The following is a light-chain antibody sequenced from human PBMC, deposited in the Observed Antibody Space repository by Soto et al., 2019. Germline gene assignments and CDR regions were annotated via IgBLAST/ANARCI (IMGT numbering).Light chain of an antibody. V-gene: IGKV3-20*01. CDR3: QQYGSSAGS. CDR1: QSVSSNY. J-gene: IGKJ2*03. CDR2: GAS. Sequence: EIVLTQSPGTLSLSPEERATLSCRASQSVSSNYLAWYQQKHGQAPRLPIYGASSRATGIPDRVSGSGSGTGFTRTISRLEPEDVAVYYCQQYGSSAGSFGQGTKLEIK.